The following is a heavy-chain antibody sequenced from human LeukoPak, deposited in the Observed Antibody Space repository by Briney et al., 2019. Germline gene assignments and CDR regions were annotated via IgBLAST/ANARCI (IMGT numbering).Heavy chain of an antibody. Sequence: SETLSLTCAVYGGSFSGYYWSWIRQPPGKGLEWIGEINHSGSTNYNPSLKSRVTISVDTPKNQFSLKLSSVTAADTAVYYCARGRVGSSGRWFDPWGQGTLVTVSS. CDR1: GGSFSGYY. CDR2: INHSGST. D-gene: IGHD6-6*01. V-gene: IGHV4-34*01. CDR3: ARGRVGSSGRWFDP. J-gene: IGHJ5*02.